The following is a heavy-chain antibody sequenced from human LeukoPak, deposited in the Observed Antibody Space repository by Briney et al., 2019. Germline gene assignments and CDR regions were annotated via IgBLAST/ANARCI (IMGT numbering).Heavy chain of an antibody. V-gene: IGHV1-69*13. CDR3: ASSAGGEVIPLEEAFDI. CDR2: IIPTFGTA. Sequence: SVKVSFKASGGTFSSYAISWVRQAPGQGLEWMGGIIPTFGTANYAQKFQGRVTITADESTSTAYMELSSLRSEDTAVYYCASSAGGEVIPLEEAFDIWGQGTMVTVSS. J-gene: IGHJ3*02. CDR1: GGTFSSYA. D-gene: IGHD3-3*01.